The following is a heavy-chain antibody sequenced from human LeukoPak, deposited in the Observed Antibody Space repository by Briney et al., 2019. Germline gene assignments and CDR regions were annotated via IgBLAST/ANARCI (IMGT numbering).Heavy chain of an antibody. J-gene: IGHJ5*02. D-gene: IGHD3-10*01. CDR3: ARDGFRYFGSGSYYVGPWFDP. CDR2: ISVYNGNT. Sequence: ASVKVSCKASGYTFTNYGISWVRQAPGQGLEWMGWISVYNGNTNYAQKFQGRVTMTTDTSTSTAYMELRSLRSDDTAVYYCARDGFRYFGSGSYYVGPWFDPWGQGTLVTVSS. CDR1: GYTFTNYG. V-gene: IGHV1-18*01.